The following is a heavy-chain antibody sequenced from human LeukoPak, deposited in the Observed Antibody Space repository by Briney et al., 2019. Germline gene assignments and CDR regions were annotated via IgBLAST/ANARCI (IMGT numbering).Heavy chain of an antibody. J-gene: IGHJ4*02. Sequence: GGSLRLSCAASGVTFSRYWMHWVRQAPGKGPEWVAVIWYDGSKKYYADSVKGRFTISRDNSKSTLYLEMSSLRAEDTAVFYCTRGVGGNSYYFDYWGQGTLVTASS. V-gene: IGHV3-33*08. CDR1: GVTFSRYW. CDR3: TRGVGGNSYYFDY. D-gene: IGHD1-26*01. CDR2: IWYDGSKK.